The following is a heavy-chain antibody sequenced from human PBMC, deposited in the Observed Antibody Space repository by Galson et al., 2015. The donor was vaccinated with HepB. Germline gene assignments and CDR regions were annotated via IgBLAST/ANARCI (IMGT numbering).Heavy chain of an antibody. J-gene: IGHJ3*02. CDR1: GGTFSSYA. Sequence: SVKASCKASGGTFSSYAISWVRQAPGQGLEWMGGIIPIFGTANYAQKFQGRVTITADESTSTAYMELSSLRSEDTAVYYCARVSQRITIFGVVTGADAFDIWGQGTMVTVSS. V-gene: IGHV1-69*13. CDR3: ARVSQRITIFGVVTGADAFDI. CDR2: IIPIFGTA. D-gene: IGHD3-3*01.